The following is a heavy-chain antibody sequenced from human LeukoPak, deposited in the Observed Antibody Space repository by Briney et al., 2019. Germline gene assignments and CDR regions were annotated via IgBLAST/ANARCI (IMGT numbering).Heavy chain of an antibody. J-gene: IGHJ4*02. V-gene: IGHV4-38-2*01. D-gene: IGHD7-27*01. CDR2: IYHSGST. CDR1: GYSISSGYY. Sequence: SETLSLTCAVSGYSISSGYYWGWILQPPAKGLEWIVSIYHSGSTYYNPSLKSRVTISVDTSKNQFSLKLSSVAAADTAVYYCARLGPGEIDYFDYWGQGTLVTVSS. CDR3: ARLGPGEIDYFDY.